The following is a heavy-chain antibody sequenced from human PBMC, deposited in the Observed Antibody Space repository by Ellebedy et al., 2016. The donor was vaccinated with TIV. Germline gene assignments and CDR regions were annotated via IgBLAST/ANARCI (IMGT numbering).Heavy chain of an antibody. Sequence: GESLKISXAASGFTFSSYNMNWVRQAPGKGLEWVSYITSSSNIIYYADSVKGRFTISRGNAKNSLYLQMDSLRAEDTAVYYCARDYYDSSGYGYWGQGTLVTVSS. D-gene: IGHD3-22*01. CDR1: GFTFSSYN. CDR3: ARDYYDSSGYGY. V-gene: IGHV3-48*01. J-gene: IGHJ4*02. CDR2: ITSSSNII.